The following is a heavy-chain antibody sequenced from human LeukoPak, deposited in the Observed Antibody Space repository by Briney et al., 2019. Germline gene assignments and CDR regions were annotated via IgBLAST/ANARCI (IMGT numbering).Heavy chain of an antibody. J-gene: IGHJ5*02. CDR1: GFTFSGSA. CDR2: IDKKDKGYATAT. Sequence: GGSLRLSCAASGFTFSGSAIHWVRQSSGKGLEWVGQIDKKDKGYATATAYAAWVKGRFPISRDDSINTAYLQMKSLKTEDTALYYCTKDSGTYNWFDPWGQGTLVTVSS. D-gene: IGHD1-26*01. V-gene: IGHV3-73*01. CDR3: TKDSGTYNWFDP.